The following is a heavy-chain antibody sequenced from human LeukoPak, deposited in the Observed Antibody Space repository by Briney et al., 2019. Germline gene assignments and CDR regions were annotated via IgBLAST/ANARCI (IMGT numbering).Heavy chain of an antibody. D-gene: IGHD1-26*01. J-gene: IGHJ3*02. CDR1: GFTFSDYY. V-gene: IGHV3-11*04. CDR3: ARNSGSYTWYAFDI. Sequence: GGSLRLSCAASGFTFSDYYMSWIRQAPGKGLEWVSYISSSGSTIYYADSVKGRFTISRDNAKNSLYLQMNSLSAEDTAVYYCARNSGSYTWYAFDIWGQGTLVTVSS. CDR2: ISSSGSTI.